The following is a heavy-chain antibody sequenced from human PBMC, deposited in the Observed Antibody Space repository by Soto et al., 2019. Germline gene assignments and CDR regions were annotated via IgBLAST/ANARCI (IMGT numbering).Heavy chain of an antibody. CDR2: ISGSGGST. CDR1: GFTFSSYA. CDR3: AKDAPPPQYSGYDVDAFDI. D-gene: IGHD5-12*01. J-gene: IGHJ3*02. Sequence: GGSLRLSCAASGFTFSSYAMSWVRQAPGKGLEWVSAISGSGGSTYYADSVKGRFTISRDNSKNTLYLQMNSLRAEDTAVYYCAKDAPPPQYSGYDVDAFDIWGQGTMVTVSS. V-gene: IGHV3-23*01.